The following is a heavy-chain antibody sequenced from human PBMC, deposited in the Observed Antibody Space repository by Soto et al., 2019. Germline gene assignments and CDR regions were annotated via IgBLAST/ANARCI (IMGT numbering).Heavy chain of an antibody. CDR1: GFTFSSYA. D-gene: IGHD1-26*01. V-gene: IGHV3-23*04. CDR2: ISASGGRT. CDR3: AKDWDLLRAFDL. J-gene: IGHJ3*01. Sequence: EVQLVQSGGGLVQPGGSLRLSCAASGFTFSSYAMSWVRQAPGKGLEWVSGISASGGRTYYADSVKGRFTISRDNSKNTMYLQMNSLRVEDTAVYKCAKDWDLLRAFDLWGQGTMVTVSS.